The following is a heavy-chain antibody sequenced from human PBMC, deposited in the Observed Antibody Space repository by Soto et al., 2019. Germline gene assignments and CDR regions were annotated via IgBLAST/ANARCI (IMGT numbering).Heavy chain of an antibody. Sequence: PGGSLRLSCAASGFTFSTYWMNWVRQAPGKGPEWVGRIKSKTDGGTTDYAAPVKGRFTISRDDSENTLYLQMNSLKTEDTAVYYCSHGYFQYFNSWGQGTLVTVSS. D-gene: IGHD5-18*01. V-gene: IGHV3-15*07. CDR1: GFTFSTYW. J-gene: IGHJ4*02. CDR3: SHGYFQYFNS. CDR2: IKSKTDGGTT.